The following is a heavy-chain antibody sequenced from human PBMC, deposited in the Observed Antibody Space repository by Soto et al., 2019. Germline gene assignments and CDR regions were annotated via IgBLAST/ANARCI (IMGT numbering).Heavy chain of an antibody. CDR1: GGSISSYY. Sequence: SETLSLTCTVSGGSISSYYWSWIRQPPGKGLEWIGYIYYSGSTNYNPALKSRVTISVDTSKNQCSLKLSSVTAADTAVYYCARQGWDIVVVPAATPLPFDYWGQGTLVTVSS. V-gene: IGHV4-59*08. D-gene: IGHD2-2*01. CDR2: IYYSGST. CDR3: ARQGWDIVVVPAATPLPFDY. J-gene: IGHJ4*02.